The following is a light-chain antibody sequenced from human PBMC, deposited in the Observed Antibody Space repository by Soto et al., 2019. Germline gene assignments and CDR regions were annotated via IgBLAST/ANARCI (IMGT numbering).Light chain of an antibody. J-gene: IGLJ2*01. CDR2: EGS. CDR1: SSDVGSYNL. V-gene: IGLV2-23*03. CDR3: CSYAGSSTFGVV. Sequence: QSALTQPACVSGSPGQSITISCTGTSSDVGSYNLVSWYQQHPGKAPKLMIYEGSKRPSGVSNRFSGSKSGNTASLTISGLQAEDEADYFCCSYAGSSTFGVVFGGGTKLTVL.